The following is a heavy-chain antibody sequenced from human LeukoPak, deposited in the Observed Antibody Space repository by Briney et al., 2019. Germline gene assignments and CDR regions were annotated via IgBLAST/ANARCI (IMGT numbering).Heavy chain of an antibody. CDR3: ARDGGYCSSTSCYRGSAPNNWFDP. D-gene: IGHD2-2*02. V-gene: IGHV1-69*05. J-gene: IGHJ5*02. CDR2: IIPIFGTA. CDR1: GGTFSGYA. Sequence: GASVKVSCKASGGTFSGYAISWVRQAPGQGLEWMGRIIPIFGTANYAQKFQGRVTITTDESTSTAYMELSSLRSEDTAVYYCARDGGYCSSTSCYRGSAPNNWFDPWGQGTLVTVSS.